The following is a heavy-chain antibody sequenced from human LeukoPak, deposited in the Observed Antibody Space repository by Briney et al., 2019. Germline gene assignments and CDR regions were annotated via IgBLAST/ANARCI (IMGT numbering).Heavy chain of an antibody. D-gene: IGHD3-10*01. J-gene: IGHJ4*02. CDR2: INPNSGAT. V-gene: IGHV1-2*02. Sequence: ASVKVSCKASGYIFTDYYMHWVRQAPGQGLEWMGWINPNSGATHYAQKFQGRVTMTRDTSISTACMELSSLRSDDTAVYYCSVPLRFGELLSTGWGQGTLVTVSS. CDR1: GYIFTDYY. CDR3: SVPLRFGELLSTG.